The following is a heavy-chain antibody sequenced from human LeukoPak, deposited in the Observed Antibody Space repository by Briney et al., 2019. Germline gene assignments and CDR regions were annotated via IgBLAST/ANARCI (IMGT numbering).Heavy chain of an antibody. CDR1: GFTFDDYA. V-gene: IGHV3-9*01. CDR2: ISWNSGSI. Sequence: GGSLRLSCAASGFTFDDYAMHWVRQAPGKGLEWVSGISWNSGSIGYADSVKGRFTISRDNAKNSLYLQMNSLRAEDTAVYYCARDKRGYPDGSDYWGQGTLVTVSS. D-gene: IGHD5-18*01. CDR3: ARDKRGYPDGSDY. J-gene: IGHJ4*02.